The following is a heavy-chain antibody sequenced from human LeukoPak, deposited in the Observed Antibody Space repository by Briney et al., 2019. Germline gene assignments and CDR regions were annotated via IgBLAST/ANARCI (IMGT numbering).Heavy chain of an antibody. J-gene: IGHJ4*02. CDR2: ISTGSSFI. D-gene: IGHD3-16*01. CDR3: ARDGGGYFFDY. Sequence: GGSLRLSCAASGFTFSSYSMNWVRQAPGKGLEWVSSISTGSSFIYYADSVKGRFTISRDIAKNSLYLQMNSLRAEDTAVYYCARDGGGYFFDYWGQGTLVTVSS. V-gene: IGHV3-21*01. CDR1: GFTFSSYS.